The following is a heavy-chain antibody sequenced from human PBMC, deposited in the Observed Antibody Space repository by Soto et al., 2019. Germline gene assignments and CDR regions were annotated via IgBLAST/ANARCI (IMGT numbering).Heavy chain of an antibody. CDR1: GFTFSHYA. J-gene: IGHJ4*02. Sequence: QVQLVESGGGVVQPGRSLRLSCAASGFTFSHYAMHWVRQAPGKGLEWVALMSYDGSNEYYADFVKGRFTISRDNSKNTLYLQRNSMRSEATAVYYCAKDGSHHFDYWGQGTLITVSS. V-gene: IGHV3-30*18. D-gene: IGHD1-26*01. CDR2: MSYDGSNE. CDR3: AKDGSHHFDY.